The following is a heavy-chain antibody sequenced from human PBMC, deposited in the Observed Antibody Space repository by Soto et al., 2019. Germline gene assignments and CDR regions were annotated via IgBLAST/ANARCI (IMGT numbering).Heavy chain of an antibody. V-gene: IGHV2-5*02. Sequence: QITLKESGPTLVNPTQTLTLTCTFSGFSLSTSGVGVGWIRQPPGKALEWLALIYWDDDKRYSPALKSRLTITKDTSKNQVVLTMTNMDPVDTATYFCAHSSYSSSLGYYYYYMDVWGKGTTVTVSS. CDR2: IYWDDDK. CDR1: GFSLSTSGVG. CDR3: AHSSYSSSLGYYYYYMDV. J-gene: IGHJ6*03. D-gene: IGHD6-6*01.